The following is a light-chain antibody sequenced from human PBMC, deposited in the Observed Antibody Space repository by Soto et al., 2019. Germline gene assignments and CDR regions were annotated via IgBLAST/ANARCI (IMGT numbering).Light chain of an antibody. V-gene: IGLV1-40*01. J-gene: IGLJ2*01. CDR2: GNS. Sequence: QSVLTQPPSVSGAPGQRVTISCTGSSSNIGAGYDVQWYQQLPGTAPKLLIYGNSNRPSGVPDRFSGSKSGTSASLAITGLQGEDEDDYYCQSYDSSLSGSEVVFGGGTKVTVL. CDR3: QSYDSSLSGSEVV. CDR1: SSNIGAGYD.